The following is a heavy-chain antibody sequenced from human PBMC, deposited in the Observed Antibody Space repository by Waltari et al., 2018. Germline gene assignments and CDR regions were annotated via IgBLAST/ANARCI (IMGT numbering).Heavy chain of an antibody. V-gene: IGHV4-4*07. J-gene: IGHJ6*03. CDR2: IYTSGST. CDR3: ARGETAMVTAVHYYYYMDV. CDR1: GGSISSYY. D-gene: IGHD5-18*01. Sequence: QVQLQESGPGLVKPSETLSLTCTVSGGSISSYYWSWIRQPAGKGLEWIGRIYTSGSTNYNPSLKSRVTMSVDTSKNQFSLKLSSVTAADTAVYYCARGETAMVTAVHYYYYMDVWGKGTTVTISS.